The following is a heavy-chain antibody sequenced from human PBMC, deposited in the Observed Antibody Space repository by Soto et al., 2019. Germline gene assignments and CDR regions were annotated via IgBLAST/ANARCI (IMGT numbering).Heavy chain of an antibody. J-gene: IGHJ6*02. CDR1: GGSISSYY. D-gene: IGHD3-9*01. CDR2: IYYSGST. Sequence: SETLSLTCTVSGGSISSYYWSWIRQPPGKGLEWIGYIYYSGSTNYNPSLKSRVTISVDTSKNQFSLKLSSVTAADTAVYYCASNYDILTGYSNISSLDYYYYGMDVWGQGTTVTVSS. CDR3: ASNYDILTGYSNISSLDYYYYGMDV. V-gene: IGHV4-59*01.